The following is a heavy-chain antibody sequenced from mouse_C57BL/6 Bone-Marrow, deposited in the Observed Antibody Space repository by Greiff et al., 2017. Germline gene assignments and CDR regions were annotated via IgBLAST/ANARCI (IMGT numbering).Heavy chain of an antibody. J-gene: IGHJ2*01. CDR3: ARSGPLGRSFDY. CDR1: GYTFTSYW. CDR2: IYPTSGRT. V-gene: IGHV1-55*01. D-gene: IGHD4-1*01. Sequence: QVQLQQPGAELVKPGASVKMSCKASGYTFTSYWITWVKQRPGQGLEWIGDIYPTSGRTNYNEKFKSKAILTVDTSSNTAYMQISSLTSEDSAVFYWARSGPLGRSFDYWGQGTTLTVSS.